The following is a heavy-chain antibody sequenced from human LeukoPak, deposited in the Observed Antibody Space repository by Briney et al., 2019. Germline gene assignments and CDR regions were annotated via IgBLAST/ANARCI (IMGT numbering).Heavy chain of an antibody. Sequence: GESLKISCQGSGYTFTTYWIGWARQMPGKGLEWMGIIYPGDFDTRYSPSFQGQVTISADKSISTAYLQWSSLKASDTAMYYCARGYGSGNHYLNGWGQGTLVTVSS. CDR1: GYTFTTYW. CDR2: IYPGDFDT. J-gene: IGHJ1*01. CDR3: ARGYGSGNHYLNG. D-gene: IGHD3-10*01. V-gene: IGHV5-51*01.